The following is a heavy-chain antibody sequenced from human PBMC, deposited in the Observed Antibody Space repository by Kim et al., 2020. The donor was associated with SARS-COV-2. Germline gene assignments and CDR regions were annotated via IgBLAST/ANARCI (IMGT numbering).Heavy chain of an antibody. D-gene: IGHD2-15*01. J-gene: IGHJ2*01. CDR3: ARRCCSSGSGWVNYF. CDR1: GDSISSCNYY. CDR2: LCYSATS. V-gene: IGHV4-39*01. Sequence: SETLSLTCTVSGDSISSCNYYWGCIRPPPGQGLDWEVSLCYSATSYSTPSLQSPVTISVATSKNPFSLKLVSVAATATAIYSCARRCCSSGSGWVNYF.